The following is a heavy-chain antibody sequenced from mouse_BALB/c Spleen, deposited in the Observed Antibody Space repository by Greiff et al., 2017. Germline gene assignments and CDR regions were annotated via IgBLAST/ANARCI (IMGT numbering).Heavy chain of an antibody. CDR1: GFTFSSYA. CDR2: ISSGGSYT. J-gene: IGHJ4*01. Sequence: EVMLVESGGGLVKPGGSLKLSCAASGFTFSSYAMSWVRQSPEKRLEWVAEISSGGSYTYYPDTVTGRFTISRDNAKNTLYLEMSSLRSEDTAMYYCARGYYYAMDYWGQGTSVTVSS. D-gene: IGHD2-12*01. CDR3: ARGYYYAMDY. V-gene: IGHV5-9-4*01.